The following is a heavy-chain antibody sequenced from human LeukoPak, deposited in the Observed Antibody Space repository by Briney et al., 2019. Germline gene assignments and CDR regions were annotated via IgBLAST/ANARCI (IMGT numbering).Heavy chain of an antibody. CDR1: GGSISSDGYY. CDR3: ARDNDSYTFDD. J-gene: IGHJ4*02. CDR2: IYYSGST. D-gene: IGHD2-8*01. Sequence: PSQTLSLTCTVSGGSISSDGYYWSWIRQHPGKGLEWIGYIYYSGSTYYNPSLKSRVTISVDTSKNQFSLKLSSVTAADTAVYYCARDNDSYTFDDWGQGTLVTVSS. V-gene: IGHV4-31*03.